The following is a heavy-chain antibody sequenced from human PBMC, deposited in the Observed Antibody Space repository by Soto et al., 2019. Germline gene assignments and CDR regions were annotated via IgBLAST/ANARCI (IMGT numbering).Heavy chain of an antibody. D-gene: IGHD1-26*01. Sequence: GASVKFSCKASGYTFTSYYMHWVRQAPGQGLEWMGIINPSGGSTSYAQKFQGRVTMTRDTSTSTVYMELNSLRAEDTAVYYCAKEATNINNFDYWGQGTLVTAPQ. J-gene: IGHJ4*02. CDR2: INPSGGST. CDR1: GYTFTSYY. V-gene: IGHV1-46*01. CDR3: AKEATNINNFDY.